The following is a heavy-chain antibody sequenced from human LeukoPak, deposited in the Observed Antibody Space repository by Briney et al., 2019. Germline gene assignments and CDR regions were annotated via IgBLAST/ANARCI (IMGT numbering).Heavy chain of an antibody. CDR1: GGSFSGYY. J-gene: IGHJ4*02. CDR3: ARGRKVVVVPAARGPHYYFDY. Sequence: SETLSLTCAVYGGSFSGYYWSWIRQPPGKGLEWIGEINHSGSTNYNPSLMSRVTISVDTSKNQFTLKLSSVTAAETAVYYGARGRKVVVVPAARGPHYYFDYWGQGTLVTVSS. V-gene: IGHV4-34*01. CDR2: INHSGST. D-gene: IGHD2-2*01.